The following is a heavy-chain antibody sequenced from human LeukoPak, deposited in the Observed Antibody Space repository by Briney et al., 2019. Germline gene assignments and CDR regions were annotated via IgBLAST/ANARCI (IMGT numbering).Heavy chain of an antibody. CDR3: ASSRGDSSSWYAD. V-gene: IGHV4-38-2*01. CDR2: IYHSGST. D-gene: IGHD6-13*01. J-gene: IGHJ4*02. Sequence: SETLSLTCVVSGYLISSGYSWGWIRQPPGKGLEWIGSIYHSGSTHYNPSLKSRVTISIDTSKNQFSLKLSSVTAADTAVYYCASSRGDSSSWYADWGQGTLVTVSS. CDR1: GYLISSGYS.